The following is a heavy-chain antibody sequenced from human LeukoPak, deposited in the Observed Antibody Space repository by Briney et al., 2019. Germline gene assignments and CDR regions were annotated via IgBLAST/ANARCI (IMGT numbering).Heavy chain of an antibody. D-gene: IGHD6-13*01. Sequence: GGSLRLSCAASGFTFSSYAMSWVRQAPGKGLEWVGRIKSKTDGGTTDYAAPVKGRFTISRDDSKNTLYLQMNSLKTEDTAVYYCTTQHSSSWPRVFDYWGQGTLVTVSS. J-gene: IGHJ4*02. CDR2: IKSKTDGGTT. CDR3: TTQHSSSWPRVFDY. V-gene: IGHV3-15*01. CDR1: GFTFSSYA.